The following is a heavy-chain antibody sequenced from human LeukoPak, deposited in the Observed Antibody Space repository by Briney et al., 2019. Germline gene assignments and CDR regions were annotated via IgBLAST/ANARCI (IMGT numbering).Heavy chain of an antibody. V-gene: IGHV4-34*01. J-gene: IGHJ4*02. CDR1: GGSFSGYY. CDR2: INHSGST. Sequence: PSETLSLTCAVYGGSFSGYYWSWIRQPPGKGLEWIGEINHSGSTNYNPSLKSRVTISVDTSKNQFSLKLSSVTAADTAVHYCARRQRDFDYWGQGTLVTVSS. CDR3: ARRQRDFDY.